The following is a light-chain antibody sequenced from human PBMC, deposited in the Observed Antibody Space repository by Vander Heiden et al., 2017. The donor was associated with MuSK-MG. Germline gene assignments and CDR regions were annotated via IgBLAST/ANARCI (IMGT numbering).Light chain of an antibody. Sequence: DIQMTQSPSSLSASVGDRVTITCRASQSISSSLNWYQQKPGKAPNLLIYGASSLQSWVPFRFSGSGSGTDFTLTITRLQPDDFATYYCQQGHSSPLTFGGGTKVDI. CDR1: QSISSS. CDR3: QQGHSSPLT. CDR2: GAS. J-gene: IGKJ4*01. V-gene: IGKV1-39*01.